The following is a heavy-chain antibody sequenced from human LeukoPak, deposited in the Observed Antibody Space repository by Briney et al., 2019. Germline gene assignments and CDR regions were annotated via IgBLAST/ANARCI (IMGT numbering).Heavy chain of an antibody. CDR3: ARSSSTYSWFDP. D-gene: IGHD2-2*01. CDR2: INPNSGGT. Sequence: ASVKVSCKPSGYTFTSYSMHWVRQAPGQGLEWMGWINPNSGGTNYAQESQGRVTMTRDTSISTAYMELSRLRSDDTAVYYCARSSSTYSWFDPWGQGTLVTVSS. V-gene: IGHV1-2*02. J-gene: IGHJ5*02. CDR1: GYTFTSYS.